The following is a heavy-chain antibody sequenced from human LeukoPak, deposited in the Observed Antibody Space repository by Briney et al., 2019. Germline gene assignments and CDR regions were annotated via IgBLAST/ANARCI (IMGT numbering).Heavy chain of an antibody. V-gene: IGHV3-21*01. CDR3: ARHADIVVVPAAKGGIDY. D-gene: IGHD2-2*01. CDR1: GFRFGDYV. J-gene: IGHJ4*02. CDR2: ISSSSSYI. Sequence: PGGSLRLSCTASGFRFGDYVMSWVRQAPGKGLEWVSSISSSSSYIYYADSVKGRFTISRDNAKNSLYLQMNSLRAEDTAVYYCARHADIVVVPAAKGGIDYWGQGTLVTVSS.